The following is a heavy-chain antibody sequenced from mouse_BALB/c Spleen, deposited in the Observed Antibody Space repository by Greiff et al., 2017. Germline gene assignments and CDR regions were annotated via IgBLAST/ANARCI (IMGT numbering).Heavy chain of an antibody. J-gene: IGHJ2*01. CDR1: GFNIKDYY. D-gene: IGHD1-1*01. CDR2: IDPENGDT. V-gene: IGHV14-4*02. Sequence: VQLQQSGAELVRSGASVKLSCTASGFNIKDYYMHWVKQRPEQGLEWIGWIDPENGDTEYAPKFQGKATMTADTSSNTAYLQLSSLTSEDTAVYYCNAWGGRGFDYWGQGTTLTVSS. CDR3: NAWGGRGFDY.